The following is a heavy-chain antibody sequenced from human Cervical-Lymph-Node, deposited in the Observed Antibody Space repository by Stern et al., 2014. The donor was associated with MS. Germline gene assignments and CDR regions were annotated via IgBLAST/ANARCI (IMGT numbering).Heavy chain of an antibody. V-gene: IGHV1-46*01. CDR2: FNPSGDTT. J-gene: IGHJ5*02. CDR3: ARGFVTTENWFDH. Sequence: QVQLVQSGAEVMKPGASVTVSCKASGYTFTSHYIHWVRQAPGQGLEWMGIFNPSGDTTSSAPQFHGILTRTRDTSTSTVNLHRSSLRSDDTAVYYYARGFVTTENWFDHWGQGTLVTVSS. CDR1: GYTFTSHY. D-gene: IGHD1-14*01.